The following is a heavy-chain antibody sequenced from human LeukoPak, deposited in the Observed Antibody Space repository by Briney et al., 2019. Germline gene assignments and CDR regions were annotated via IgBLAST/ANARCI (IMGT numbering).Heavy chain of an antibody. CDR1: GYTFTSYD. Sequence: ASVKVSCKASGYTFTSYDINWVRQATGQGLEWMGWMNPSSGNTGYAQKFQGRVTMTRNTSISTAYMELSSLRSEDTAVYYCARETDGSGNFDYWGQGTLVTVSS. D-gene: IGHD3-10*01. J-gene: IGHJ4*02. CDR2: MNPSSGNT. V-gene: IGHV1-8*01. CDR3: ARETDGSGNFDY.